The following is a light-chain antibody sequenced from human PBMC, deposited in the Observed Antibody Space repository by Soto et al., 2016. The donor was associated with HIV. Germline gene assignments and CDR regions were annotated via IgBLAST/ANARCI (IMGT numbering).Light chain of an antibody. CDR1: QSLLHSNGYNY. CDR3: MQALHTPGT. V-gene: IGKV2-28*01. J-gene: IGKJ2*01. Sequence: IVMTQSPLSLPVTPGEPASISCRSSQSLLHSNGYNYLDWYLQKPGQSPQLLIYLGSNRASGVPDRFSGSGSGTDFTLKISRVEAEDVGVYYCMQALHTPGTFGQGTKLGDQT. CDR2: LGS.